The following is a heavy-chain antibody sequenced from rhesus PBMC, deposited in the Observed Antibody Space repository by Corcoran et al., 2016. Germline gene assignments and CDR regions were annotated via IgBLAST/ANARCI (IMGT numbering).Heavy chain of an antibody. D-gene: IGHD3-3*01. CDR2: NSRCGGRT. CDR1: GGSISSNY. J-gene: IGHJ4*01. V-gene: IGHV4-173*01. CDR3: ARDGVTSFGVVITFDY. Sequence: QLQLQESGPGLVKPSETLSLTCAVSGGSISSNYWSWIRQPPGKGLEWIGRNSRCGGRTAYNPSLKSRVTISTGTSKHEFFLKLGSVTAADTAVYYCARDGVTSFGVVITFDYWGQGVLVTVSS.